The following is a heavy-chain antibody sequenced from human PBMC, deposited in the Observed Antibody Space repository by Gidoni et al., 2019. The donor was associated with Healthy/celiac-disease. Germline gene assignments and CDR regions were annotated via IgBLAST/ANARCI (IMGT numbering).Heavy chain of an antibody. CDR2: IYSSGST. CDR1: VGSISSGGYY. J-gene: IGHJ3*02. Sequence: QVQLQESGPALVKPSQTLSLPCTVSVGSISSGGYYWSWIRQHPGKGLEWIGYIYSSGSTYYNPYLKSRVTISVDTSKNQFSLKLSSVTAADTAVYYCARSVAAAAYDAFDIWGQGTMVTVSS. V-gene: IGHV4-31*03. D-gene: IGHD6-13*01. CDR3: ARSVAAAAYDAFDI.